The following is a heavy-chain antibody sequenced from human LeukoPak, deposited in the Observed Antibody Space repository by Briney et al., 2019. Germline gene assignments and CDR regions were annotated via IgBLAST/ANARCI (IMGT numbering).Heavy chain of an antibody. CDR1: GGSISSYY. D-gene: IGHD1-1*01. CDR2: MYYNGRT. J-gene: IGHJ3*02. V-gene: IGHV4-59*01. Sequence: SETLSLTCTVSGGSISSYYWIWIRQPPGKGREWIGYMYYNGRTFYSPSLRSRVTISLDASMNQISLKLTSVTAADTAVYYCARDERVIGAFDIWGQGTMVTVSS. CDR3: ARDERVIGAFDI.